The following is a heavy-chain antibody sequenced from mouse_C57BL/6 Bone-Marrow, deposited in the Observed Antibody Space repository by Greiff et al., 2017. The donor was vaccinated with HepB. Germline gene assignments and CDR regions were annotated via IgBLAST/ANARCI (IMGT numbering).Heavy chain of an antibody. Sequence: VQLQQSGAELVKPGASVKISCKASGYAFSSYWMNWVKQRPGKGLEWIGQIYPGDGDTNYNGKFKGKATLTADKSSSTAYMQLSSLTSEDSAVYYCACPLYYGSGYWYFDVWGTGTTVTVSS. CDR2: IYPGDGDT. CDR1: GYAFSSYW. D-gene: IGHD1-1*01. CDR3: ACPLYYGSGYWYFDV. J-gene: IGHJ1*03. V-gene: IGHV1-80*01.